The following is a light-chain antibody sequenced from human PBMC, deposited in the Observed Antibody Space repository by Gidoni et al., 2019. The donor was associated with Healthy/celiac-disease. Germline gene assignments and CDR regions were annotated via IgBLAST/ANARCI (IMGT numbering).Light chain of an antibody. CDR1: SSDVGGYNY. Sequence: QSALPQPASVSGSPGQSITISCTGTSSDVGGYNYVSWYQQHPGNAPKLMIYEVSNRPSGVSNRFSGSKSGNTASLTISGLQAEDEADYYCSSYTSSSTHYVFGTGTKVTVL. V-gene: IGLV2-14*01. CDR3: SSYTSSSTHYV. CDR2: EVS. J-gene: IGLJ1*01.